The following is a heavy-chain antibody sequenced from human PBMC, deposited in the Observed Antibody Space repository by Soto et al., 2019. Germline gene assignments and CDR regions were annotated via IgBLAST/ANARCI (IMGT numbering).Heavy chain of an antibody. Sequence: QVQLVQSGAEVKKPGSSVKVSCKASGGTFSSYAISWVRQAPGQGLEWMGGIIQIFGTANYAQKFQGRVTITADESTSTAYMELRSLRSEDTAVYYCARGNGAAAPYYYYYYGMDVWVQGTTVTVSS. CDR3: ARGNGAAAPYYYYYYGMDV. D-gene: IGHD6-13*01. V-gene: IGHV1-69*01. CDR2: IIQIFGTA. CDR1: GGTFSSYA. J-gene: IGHJ6*02.